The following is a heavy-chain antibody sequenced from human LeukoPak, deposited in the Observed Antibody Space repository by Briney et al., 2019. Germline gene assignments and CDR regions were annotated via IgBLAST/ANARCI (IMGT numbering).Heavy chain of an antibody. CDR3: ARGGKLLPFDY. CDR1: GFTSSSYS. V-gene: IGHV3-21*01. D-gene: IGHD2-21*02. Sequence: GGSLRLSCAASGFTSSSYSMNWVRQAPGKGLEWVSSISRSSSYIYYTDSVKGRFTISRDNAKNSLYLQMNSLRAEDTAVYYCARGGKLLPFDYWGQGTLVTVSS. J-gene: IGHJ4*02. CDR2: ISRSSSYI.